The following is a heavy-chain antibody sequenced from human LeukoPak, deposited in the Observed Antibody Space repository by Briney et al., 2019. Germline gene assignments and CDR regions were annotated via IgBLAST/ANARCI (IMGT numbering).Heavy chain of an antibody. CDR2: ISPIFGTA. J-gene: IGHJ5*02. V-gene: IGHV1-69*13. D-gene: IGHD6-19*01. CDR3: ARPSGHIYRSGWENWFDP. CDR1: GYTFTSYG. Sequence: GASVKVSCKASGYTFTSYGISWVRQAPGQGLEWMGGISPIFGTANYAQKFQGRVTITADESTSTAYMELSSLRSEDTAVYYCARPSGHIYRSGWENWFDPWGQGTLVTVSS.